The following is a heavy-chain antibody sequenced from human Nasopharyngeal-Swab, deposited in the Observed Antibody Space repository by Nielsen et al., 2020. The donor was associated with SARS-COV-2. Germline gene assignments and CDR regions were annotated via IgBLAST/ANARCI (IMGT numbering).Heavy chain of an antibody. D-gene: IGHD2-21*02. CDR2: IKQDGSEK. CDR3: ARGCDTDCFRVDS. Sequence: GESLKISCAASGFTFSSYWMSWVRQAPGKGLEWVANIKQDGSEKYYVDSVKGRFTISRDNAKNSLYLQMNSLRAEDTAVYYCARGCDTDCFRVDSWGQGTLVTVSS. V-gene: IGHV3-7*01. J-gene: IGHJ4*02. CDR1: GFTFSSYW.